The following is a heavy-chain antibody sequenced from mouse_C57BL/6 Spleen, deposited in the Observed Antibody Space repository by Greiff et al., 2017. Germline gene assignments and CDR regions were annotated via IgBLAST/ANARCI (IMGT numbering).Heavy chain of an antibody. CDR2: IDPSDSYT. V-gene: IGHV1-50*01. CDR1: GYTFTSYW. D-gene: IGHD3-1*01. J-gene: IGHJ3*01. CDR3: ATLVPTGGAY. Sequence: QVQLQQSGAELVKPGASVKLSCKASGYTFTSYWMQWVKQRPGQGLEWIGEIDPSDSYTNYNQKFKGKATLTVDTSSSTAYMQLSSLTSEDSAVYYCATLVPTGGAYWGQGTLVTVSA.